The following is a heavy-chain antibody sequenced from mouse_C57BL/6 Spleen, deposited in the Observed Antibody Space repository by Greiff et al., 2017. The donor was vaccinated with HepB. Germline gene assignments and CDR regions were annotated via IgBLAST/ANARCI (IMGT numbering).Heavy chain of an antibody. CDR1: GYTFTSYW. D-gene: IGHD2-5*01. CDR3: ARRGSNYGPYAMDY. Sequence: QVHVKQPGTELVKPGASVKLSCKASGYTFTSYWMHWVKQRPGQGLEWIGNINPSNGGTNYNEKFKSKATLTVDKSSSTAYMQLSSLTSEDSAVYYCARRGSNYGPYAMDYWGQGTSVTVSS. CDR2: INPSNGGT. V-gene: IGHV1-53*01. J-gene: IGHJ4*01.